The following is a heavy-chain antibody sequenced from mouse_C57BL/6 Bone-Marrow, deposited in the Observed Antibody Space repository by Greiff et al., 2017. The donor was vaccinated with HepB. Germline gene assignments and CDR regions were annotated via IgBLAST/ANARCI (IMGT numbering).Heavy chain of an antibody. J-gene: IGHJ1*03. CDR1: GYTFTSYW. D-gene: IGHD1-1*01. CDR3: ARRGFYFGSSRYWYFDV. V-gene: IGHV1-69*01. CDR2: IDPSDSYT. Sequence: QVQLKQPGAELVMPGASVKLSCKASGYTFTSYWMHWVKQRPGQGLEWIGEIDPSDSYTNYNQKFKGKSTLTVDKSSSTAYMQLSSLTSEDSAVYYCARRGFYFGSSRYWYFDVWGTGTTVTVSS.